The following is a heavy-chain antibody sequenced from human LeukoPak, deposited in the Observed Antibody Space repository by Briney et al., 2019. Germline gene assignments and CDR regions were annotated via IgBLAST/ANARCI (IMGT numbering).Heavy chain of an antibody. J-gene: IGHJ3*02. CDR3: ARDRSRRDKYYRADGGAFDI. D-gene: IGHD3-10*01. CDR2: INPSGGST. V-gene: IGHV1-46*01. CDR1: GYTFTSNY. Sequence: ASVKVSCKASGYTFTSNYMHWVRQAPGQGLEWMGIINPSGGSTDYAQKFQSRVTMTRDASTSTVYMELSSLRSEDTAVYYCARDRSRRDKYYRADGGAFDIWGQGTMVTVSS.